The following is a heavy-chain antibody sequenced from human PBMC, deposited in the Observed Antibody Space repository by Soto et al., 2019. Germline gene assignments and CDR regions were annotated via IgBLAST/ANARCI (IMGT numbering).Heavy chain of an antibody. D-gene: IGHD4-17*01. J-gene: IGHJ4*02. CDR3: ARGGGPTAVLGY. CDR1: GFTFSSYG. Sequence: QVQLVESGGGVVQPGRSLRLSCAASGFTFSSYGMHWVRQAPGKGLEWVAVIWYDGSNKYYADSVKGRFTISRDNSKNTLYLQMNSLRPEDTAVYYCARGGGPTAVLGYWGQGTLVTVSS. CDR2: IWYDGSNK. V-gene: IGHV3-33*01.